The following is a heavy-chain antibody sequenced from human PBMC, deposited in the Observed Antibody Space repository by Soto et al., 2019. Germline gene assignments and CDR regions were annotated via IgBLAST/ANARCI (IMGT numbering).Heavy chain of an antibody. Sequence: QLQLQESGPGLVKPSETLSLTCTVSGGSISSSSYYWGWIRQPPGKGLEWIGSIYYSGSTYYNPSLKSRVTISVDTSKNQFSLKLSSVTAADTAVYYCARQPPTFGGVIGHYYFDYWGPGTLVTVSS. CDR1: GGSISSSSYY. V-gene: IGHV4-39*01. CDR2: IYYSGST. J-gene: IGHJ4*02. D-gene: IGHD3-16*02. CDR3: ARQPPTFGGVIGHYYFDY.